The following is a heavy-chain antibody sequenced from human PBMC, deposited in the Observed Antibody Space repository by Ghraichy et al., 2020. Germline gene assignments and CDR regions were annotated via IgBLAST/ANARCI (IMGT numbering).Heavy chain of an antibody. CDR3: TKWGAQSGSYRFVDY. V-gene: IGHV3-7*03. D-gene: IGHD1-26*01. CDR2: IKEDGSQT. Sequence: GGSLRLSCAASGFSFSSSWMNWVRQAPGKGPEWVASIKEDGSQTYYEDSVKGRFTISRDNSKNTLYLQMNSLRVEDTALYYCTKWGAQSGSYRFVDYWGQGTLVTVSS. CDR1: GFSFSSSW. J-gene: IGHJ4*02.